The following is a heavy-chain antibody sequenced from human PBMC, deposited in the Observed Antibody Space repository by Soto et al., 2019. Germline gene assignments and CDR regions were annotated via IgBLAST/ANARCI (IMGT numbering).Heavy chain of an antibody. CDR1: GGSFSGYY. D-gene: IGHD1-7*01. Sequence: SETLSLTCAVYGGSFSGYYWSWIRQPPGKGLEWIGEINHSGSTNYNPSLKSRVTISLDKSENQFSLKVTSLTAADTAVYYCASRDPGTSVDYWGQGTLVTVSS. CDR3: ASRDPGTSVDY. CDR2: INHSGST. J-gene: IGHJ4*02. V-gene: IGHV4-34*01.